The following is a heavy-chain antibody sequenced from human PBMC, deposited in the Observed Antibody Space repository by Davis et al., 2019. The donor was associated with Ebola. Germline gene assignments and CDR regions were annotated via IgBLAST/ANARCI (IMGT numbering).Heavy chain of an antibody. J-gene: IGHJ2*01. CDR3: ARLSGLFSSSSGALYFDL. V-gene: IGHV4-34*01. CDR1: GGPFNSYY. D-gene: IGHD6-6*01. Sequence: SETLSLTCAVDGGPFNSYYWTWIRQPPGKGLEWIGEINHRGGTNYNPSLKSRVTLSADTSKRQVSLKLASVTAADTAVYFCARLSGLFSSSSGALYFDLWGRGTLVSVSS. CDR2: INHRGGT.